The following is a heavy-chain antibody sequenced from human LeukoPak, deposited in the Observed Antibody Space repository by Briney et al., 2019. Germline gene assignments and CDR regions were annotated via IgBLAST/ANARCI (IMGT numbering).Heavy chain of an antibody. CDR1: GFTFSSYG. V-gene: IGHV3-30*02. Sequence: GGSLRLSRAASGFTFSSYGMHWVRQAPGKGLEWVAFIRYDGSNKYYTDSVKGRFTISRDNAKNSLYLQMNSLRAEDTALYYCARGPDTAMVPYYFDYWGQGTLVTVSS. J-gene: IGHJ4*02. CDR2: IRYDGSNK. D-gene: IGHD5-18*01. CDR3: ARGPDTAMVPYYFDY.